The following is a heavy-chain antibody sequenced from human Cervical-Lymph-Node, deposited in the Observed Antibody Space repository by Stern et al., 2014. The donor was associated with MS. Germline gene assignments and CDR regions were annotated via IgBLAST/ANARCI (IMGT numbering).Heavy chain of an antibody. CDR1: GGTFSSYA. CDR3: AREAAVAGIYYFDY. J-gene: IGHJ4*02. CDR2: IIPIFGTA. V-gene: IGHV1-69*01. Sequence: QVQLVQSGAEVKKPGSSVKVSCKASGGTFSSYAISWVRQATGQGLEWMGGIIPIFGTANYAQKFQGRVTITADESTSTAYMELSSLRSEDTAVYYCAREAAVAGIYYFDYWGQGTLVTVSS. D-gene: IGHD6-19*01.